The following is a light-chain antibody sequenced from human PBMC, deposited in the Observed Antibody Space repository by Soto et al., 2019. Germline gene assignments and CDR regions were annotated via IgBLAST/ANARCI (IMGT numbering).Light chain of an antibody. J-gene: IGLJ3*02. CDR2: GVS. CDR1: SIDVGHPYNY. V-gene: IGLV2-14*03. CDR3: MSYIASTTTHWV. Sequence: QSALTQPASVSGSPGQSITISCTGTSIDVGHPYNYVSWYQQYPGKAPKLLMLGVSNRPSGISGRFSGSKSGNTASLTISGLQPEDEADYYCMSYIASTTTHWVLGGGTKLTVL.